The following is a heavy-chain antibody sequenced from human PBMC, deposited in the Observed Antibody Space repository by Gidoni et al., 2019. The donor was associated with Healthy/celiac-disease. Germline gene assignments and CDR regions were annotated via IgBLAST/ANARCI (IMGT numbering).Heavy chain of an antibody. V-gene: IGHV3-7*01. CDR2: IKQDGSEK. D-gene: IGHD6-19*01. J-gene: IGHJ5*02. CDR3: ARDTGLQWLTTNWFDP. CDR1: GFTFSGSW. Sequence: EVQLVESGGGLVQPGGSLRLSCPASGFTFSGSWMSWVRQAPGKGLEWVANIKQDGSEKYYVDSVKGRFTISRDNAKNSLYLQMNSLRAEDTAVYYCARDTGLQWLTTNWFDPWGQGTLVTVSS.